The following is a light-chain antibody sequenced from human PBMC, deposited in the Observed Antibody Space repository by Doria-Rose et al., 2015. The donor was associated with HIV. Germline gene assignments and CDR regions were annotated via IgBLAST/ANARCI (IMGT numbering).Light chain of an antibody. CDR3: HQYGTSWT. CDR1: QSFSSTY. CDR2: DGS. V-gene: IGKV3-20*01. J-gene: IGKJ1*01. Sequence: TQSPGTLSLSPGERATLSCRASQSFSSTYLAWYQQKPGQAPSLLIYDGSTRATGISGRISASGSGTDFTLTINRLEPEDFALYYCHQYGTSWTFGQGTKVEI.